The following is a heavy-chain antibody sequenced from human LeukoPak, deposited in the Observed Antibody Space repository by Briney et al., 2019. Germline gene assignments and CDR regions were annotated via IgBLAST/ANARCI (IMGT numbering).Heavy chain of an antibody. D-gene: IGHD3-16*02. CDR1: GFTFSSYG. CDR3: AKGSFSEFGGVIPPDY. V-gene: IGHV3-30*18. Sequence: GGSLRLSCAASGFTFSSYGMHWVRQAPGEGLEWVAVISYDGSNKYYADSVKGRFTISRDNSKNTLYLQMNSLRAEDTAVYYCAKGSFSEFGGVIPPDYWGQGTLVTVSS. J-gene: IGHJ4*02. CDR2: ISYDGSNK.